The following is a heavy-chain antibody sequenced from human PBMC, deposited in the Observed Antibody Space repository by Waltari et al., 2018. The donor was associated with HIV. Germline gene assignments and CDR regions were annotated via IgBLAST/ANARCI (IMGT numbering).Heavy chain of an antibody. V-gene: IGHV4-39*01. CDR3: ARQPHYVTGLFYFYHYGMDV. J-gene: IGHJ6*02. CDR1: GDSINSPSYY. CDR2: VYYNGNA. D-gene: IGHD1-20*01. Sequence: QLQMQVSGPGQVKPSETLSLKCVVSGDSINSPSYYWGWVRQSPGKGLEWIGSVYYNGNAYSNPSLESRLSLSVDSSRNQFSMRLSSVTAADTAVYYCARQPHYVTGLFYFYHYGMDVWAQGTPVTVSS.